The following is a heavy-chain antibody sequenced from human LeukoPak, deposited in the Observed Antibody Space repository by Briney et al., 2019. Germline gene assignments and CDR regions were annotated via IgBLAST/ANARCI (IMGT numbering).Heavy chain of an antibody. CDR2: VNPDSGGI. CDR3: ARAQNYHDRSGYSDDTFDV. Sequence: ASVKVSCKASGYAFTDNYIHWVRQAPGQGLEWMGRVNPDSGGINYAQKFQGRVTMTRDTSINTAFVELRRLRSDDTATYYCARAQNYHDRSGYSDDTFDVWGHGTMITVSS. CDR1: GYAFTDNY. V-gene: IGHV1-2*06. D-gene: IGHD3-22*01. J-gene: IGHJ3*01.